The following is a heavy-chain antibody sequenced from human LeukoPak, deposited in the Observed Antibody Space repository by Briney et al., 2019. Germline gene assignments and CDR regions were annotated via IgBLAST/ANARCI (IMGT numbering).Heavy chain of an antibody. D-gene: IGHD2-2*01. V-gene: IGHV4-59*01. CDR2: IYYSGST. Sequence: SETLSLTCTVSGGSISSYYWSWIRQPPGKGLGWIGYIYYSGSTNYNPSLKSRVTISVDTSKNQFSLKLSPVTAADTAVYYCARDPGSTRGFDPWGQGTLVTVSS. CDR1: GGSISSYY. J-gene: IGHJ5*02. CDR3: ARDPGSTRGFDP.